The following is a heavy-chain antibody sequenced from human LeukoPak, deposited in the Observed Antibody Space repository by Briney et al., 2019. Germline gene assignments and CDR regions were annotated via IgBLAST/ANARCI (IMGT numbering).Heavy chain of an antibody. CDR3: ARHGRGSRSPNAFDI. D-gene: IGHD3-10*01. CDR1: EYSFTDYW. Sequence: GESLRISCKGSEYSFTDYWIGWVRQMPGEGLQWMGIIYPDDSDIRYSPSFQGQVTISADKSIITAYLQWSSLKASDTAMYYCARHGRGSRSPNAFDIWGQGTMVTVSS. V-gene: IGHV5-51*01. J-gene: IGHJ3*02. CDR2: IYPDDSDI.